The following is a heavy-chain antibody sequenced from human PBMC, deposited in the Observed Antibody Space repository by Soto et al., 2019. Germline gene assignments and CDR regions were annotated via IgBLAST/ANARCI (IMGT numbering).Heavy chain of an antibody. Sequence: QVEMVASGGGVVQPGRPLRLSCAVSGLTFSDYGMHWVRQAPARGPEWVALVRDDGSRTYYAASVRGRFTISRDNSKNIVYLQMSGLRADDTAMSYGATSTATAAFAIWGQGTMVNVSS. V-gene: IGHV3-33*01. CDR1: GLTFSDYG. CDR2: VRDDGSRT. J-gene: IGHJ3*02. CDR3: ATSTATAAFAI.